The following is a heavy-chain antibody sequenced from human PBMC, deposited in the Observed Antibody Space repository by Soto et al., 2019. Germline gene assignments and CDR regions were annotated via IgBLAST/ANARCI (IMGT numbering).Heavy chain of an antibody. J-gene: IGHJ6*02. V-gene: IGHV3-15*07. Sequence: GGSLRLSCAASGFTFSNAWMNWVRQAPGKGLEWVGRIKSKTDGGTTDYAAPVKGRFTISRDDSKNTLYLQMNSLKTEDTAVYYCTTDNLWGISVAPSGMDVWGQGTTVTVSS. CDR3: TTDNLWGISVAPSGMDV. CDR1: GFTFSNAW. D-gene: IGHD6-19*01. CDR2: IKSKTDGGTT.